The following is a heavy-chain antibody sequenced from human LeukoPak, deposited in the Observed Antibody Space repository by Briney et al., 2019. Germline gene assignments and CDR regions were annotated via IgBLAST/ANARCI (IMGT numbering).Heavy chain of an antibody. V-gene: IGHV4-34*01. J-gene: IGHJ4*02. CDR2: IYYSGRT. CDR3: AGISYYYDSSGYTPPFDY. D-gene: IGHD3-22*01. Sequence: PSETLSLTCAVYGGSFSGYYWSWIRQPPGKGLEWIGSIYYSGRTYYNPSLKSRVTISVDTSKNQFSLKLSSVTAADTAVYYCAGISYYYDSSGYTPPFDYWGQGTLVTVSS. CDR1: GGSFSGYY.